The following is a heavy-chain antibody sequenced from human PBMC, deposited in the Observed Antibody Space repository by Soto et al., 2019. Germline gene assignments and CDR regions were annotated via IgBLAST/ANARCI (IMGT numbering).Heavy chain of an antibody. CDR3: ARAGGETTVILDY. D-gene: IGHD4-17*01. V-gene: IGHV4-31*03. CDR1: GGSISSGGYY. Sequence: PSETLSLSCTVSGGSISSGGYYWSWIRQHPGKGLEWIGYIYSSGSTYYNASLKSRVTISVDTSKNQFSLKLSSVTAADTAVYYCARAGGETTVILDYWGQGTLVTVSS. J-gene: IGHJ4*02. CDR2: IYSSGST.